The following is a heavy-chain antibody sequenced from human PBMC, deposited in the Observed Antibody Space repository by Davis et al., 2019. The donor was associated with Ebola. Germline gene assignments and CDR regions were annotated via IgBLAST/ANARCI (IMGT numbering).Heavy chain of an antibody. J-gene: IGHJ6*02. V-gene: IGHV4-30-2*01. Sequence: SETLSLTCAVSGGSISSGGYSWSWIRQPPGKGLEWIGYINHSGSTYYNPSLKSRVTISVDRSKNQFSLKLSSVTAADTAVYYCANFYSSAYYYGMDVWGQGTTVTVSS. CDR3: ANFYSSAYYYGMDV. CDR2: INHSGST. CDR1: GGSISSGGYS. D-gene: IGHD4-11*01.